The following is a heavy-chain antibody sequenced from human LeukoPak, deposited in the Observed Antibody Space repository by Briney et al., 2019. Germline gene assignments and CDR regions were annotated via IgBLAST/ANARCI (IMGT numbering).Heavy chain of an antibody. CDR1: GGSISSYY. D-gene: IGHD6-13*01. V-gene: IGHV4-59*12. CDR3: ARDKYGYSSSWYPYYYYGMDV. Sequence: PSETLSLTCTVSGGSISSYYWSWIRQPPGKGLEWIGYIYYSGSTNYNPSLKSRVTISVDTSKNQFSLKLSSVTAADTAVYYCARDKYGYSSSWYPYYYYGMDVWGQGTTVTVSS. CDR2: IYYSGST. J-gene: IGHJ6*02.